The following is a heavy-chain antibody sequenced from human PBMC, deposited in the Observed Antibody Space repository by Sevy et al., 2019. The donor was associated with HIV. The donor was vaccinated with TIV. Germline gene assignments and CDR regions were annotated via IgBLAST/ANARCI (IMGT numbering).Heavy chain of an antibody. Sequence: GGSLRLSCAASGFTFSGSAMHWVRQASGKGLEWVGRIRSKANSYATAYAASVKGRFTISRDDSKNTAYLQMNSLKTEDTAVYYCTRHADSVVVPAAMYVLGSYYYYGMDVWGQGTTVTVSS. CDR2: IRSKANSYAT. J-gene: IGHJ6*02. CDR1: GFTFSGSA. V-gene: IGHV3-73*01. CDR3: TRHADSVVVPAAMYVLGSYYYYGMDV. D-gene: IGHD2-2*01.